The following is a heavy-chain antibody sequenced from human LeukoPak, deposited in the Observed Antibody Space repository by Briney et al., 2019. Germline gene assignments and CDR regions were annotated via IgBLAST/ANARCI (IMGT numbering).Heavy chain of an antibody. CDR3: ATQNTGYSSSWYEGNWFGP. CDR2: IKQDGSEK. V-gene: IGHV3-7*03. J-gene: IGHJ5*02. Sequence: GGSLRLSCAASGLTFSTYWMSWVRQAPGKGLEWVANIKQDGSEKYYVDSVKGRFTISRDNAKQSLYLKMNSLRAEDTAVYYCATQNTGYSSSWYEGNWFGPWGQGTLVTVSS. D-gene: IGHD6-13*01. CDR1: GLTFSTYW.